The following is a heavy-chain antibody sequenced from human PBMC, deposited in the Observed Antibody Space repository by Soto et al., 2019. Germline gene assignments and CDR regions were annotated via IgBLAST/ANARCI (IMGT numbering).Heavy chain of an antibody. V-gene: IGHV1-8*01. J-gene: IGHJ2*01. CDR1: GYTFTSYD. CDR2: MNPNSGNT. Sequence: QVQLVQSGAEVKKPGASVKVSCKASGYTFTSYDINWVRQATGQGLEWMGWMNPNSGNTGYAQKFQGRVTMTRNTSISTAYMELSSLRSEVTAVYYCARGDYGDYACSVYFDLWGRGTLVTVSS. D-gene: IGHD4-17*01. CDR3: ARGDYGDYACSVYFDL.